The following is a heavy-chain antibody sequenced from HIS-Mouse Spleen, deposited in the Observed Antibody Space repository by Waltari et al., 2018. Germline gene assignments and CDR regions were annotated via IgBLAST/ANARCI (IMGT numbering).Heavy chain of an antibody. J-gene: IGHJ4*02. V-gene: IGHV4-34*01. CDR3: ARGARHDYSNFAVFDY. CDR1: GGSFSGYS. Sequence: QVQLQQWGAGLLKPSETLSLPCAVYGGSFSGYSWSWIRPPPGKGLEWIGEINHSGSTNYNPSLKSRVTISVDTSKNQFSLKLSSVTAADTAVYYCARGARHDYSNFAVFDYWGQGTLVTVSS. CDR2: INHSGST. D-gene: IGHD4-4*01.